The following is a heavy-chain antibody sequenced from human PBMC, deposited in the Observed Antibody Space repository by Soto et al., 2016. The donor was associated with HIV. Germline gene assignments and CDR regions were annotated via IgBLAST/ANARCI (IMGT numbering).Heavy chain of an antibody. V-gene: IGHV3-23*01. CDR3: AKDPYDSLGYERFRFDY. D-gene: IGHD3-22*01. J-gene: IGHJ4*02. CDR2: MSGSGGST. Sequence: EVHLLESGGGLVQPGGSLRLSCAASGFTFNGYAMSWVRQTPGKGLEWVSSMSGSGGSTYYADSVKGRFTISRDYSKNILYLQLSSLRAEDTAVYYCAKDPYDSLGYERFRFDYWGQGVLVIVSS. CDR1: GFTFNGYA.